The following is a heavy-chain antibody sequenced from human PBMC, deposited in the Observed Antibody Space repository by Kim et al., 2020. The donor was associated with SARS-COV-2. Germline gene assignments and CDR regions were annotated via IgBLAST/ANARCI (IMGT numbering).Heavy chain of an antibody. V-gene: IGHV3-21*01. J-gene: IGHJ4*02. CDR2: I. Sequence: IYYADSLKGRFTISRDNAKNSLYLQMNSLRAEDTAVYYCARDSVVVVTDYWGQGTLVTVSS. CDR3: ARDSVVVVTDY. D-gene: IGHD2-21*02.